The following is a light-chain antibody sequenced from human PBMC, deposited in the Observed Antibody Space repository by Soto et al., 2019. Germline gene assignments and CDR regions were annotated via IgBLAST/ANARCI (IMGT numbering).Light chain of an antibody. CDR3: QQYNNWPPLT. V-gene: IGKV3D-15*01. CDR1: QSVSSN. Sequence: EIVMTQSPATLSVSPGERATLSCRASQSVSSNLAWYQQKPGQAPRLLIYRASTRATGIPARFSGSGSGTEFSLTISSLQSEDFAVYYCQQYNNWPPLTFGGGTKVAIK. CDR2: RAS. J-gene: IGKJ4*01.